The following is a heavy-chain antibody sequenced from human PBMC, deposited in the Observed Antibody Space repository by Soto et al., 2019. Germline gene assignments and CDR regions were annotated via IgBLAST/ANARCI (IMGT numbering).Heavy chain of an antibody. CDR2: INTDNGNT. V-gene: IGHV1-3*04. CDR1: GYTFTTYA. CDR3: ARSRVRGGYYFDY. Sequence: GASVKVSCKASGYTFTTYAIHWVRQAPGQSLEWMGWINTDNGNTYYSQKMQARVTITRDTSASTAYMELSRLRSEDMAVYYCARSRVRGGYYFDYWGQGALVTVSS. D-gene: IGHD3-16*01. J-gene: IGHJ4*02.